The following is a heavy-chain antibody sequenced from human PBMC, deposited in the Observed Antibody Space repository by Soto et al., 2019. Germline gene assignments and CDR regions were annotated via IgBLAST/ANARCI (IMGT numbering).Heavy chain of an antibody. CDR3: ATSPPRVDRSGYAGGGFDP. D-gene: IGHD3-22*01. CDR2: MNTNSGNT. Sequence: QVQLVQSGAEVKKPGASVKVSCKASGYSFTSYDINWVRQAAGQGLEWMGWMNTNSGNTAYAQRFQGRVSMPRNTAITTGYMELSSLRSEDTAVYDCATSPPRVDRSGYAGGGFDPWGQGTLVTVSS. CDR1: GYSFTSYD. V-gene: IGHV1-8*02. J-gene: IGHJ5*02.